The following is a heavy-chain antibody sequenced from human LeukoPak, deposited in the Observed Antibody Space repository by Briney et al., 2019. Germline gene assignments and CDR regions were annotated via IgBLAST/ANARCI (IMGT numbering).Heavy chain of an antibody. CDR3: AGGDIVAYYFDY. CDR2: ITPIFGTA. CDR1: GGTFSSYA. V-gene: IGHV1-69*06. Sequence: ASVKVSCEASGGTFSSYAISWVRQAPGQGLEWMGGITPIFGTANYAQKFQGRVTITADKSTSTAYMELSSLRSADTAVYYCAGGDIVAYYFDYWGQGTLVTVSS. D-gene: IGHD5-12*01. J-gene: IGHJ4*02.